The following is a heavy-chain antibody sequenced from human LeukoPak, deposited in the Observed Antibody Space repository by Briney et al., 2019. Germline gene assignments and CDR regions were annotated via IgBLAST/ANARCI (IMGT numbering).Heavy chain of an antibody. Sequence: GRSLRLSCAASGFTFSSYGMHWVRQAPGKGLEWVAVISYDGSNKYYADSVKGRFTISRDNSKSTLYLQMNSLRAEDTAVYYCAKGPKRWLQENLDYWGQGTLVTVSS. CDR2: ISYDGSNK. CDR3: AKGPKRWLQENLDY. V-gene: IGHV3-30*18. J-gene: IGHJ4*02. CDR1: GFTFSSYG. D-gene: IGHD5-24*01.